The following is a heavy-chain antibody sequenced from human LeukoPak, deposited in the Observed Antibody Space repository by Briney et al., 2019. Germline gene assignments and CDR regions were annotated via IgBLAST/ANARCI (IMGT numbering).Heavy chain of an antibody. CDR1: GFTVANNY. CDR2: IYSGGGT. D-gene: IGHD4-17*01. CDR3: ARGDYGANFPFDY. Sequence: GGSLRLSCAASGFTVANNYMSWVRQAPGKGLEWVSVIYSGGGTYYADFVKGRFTISRHNSKNTLYLHMNSLRAEDTAVYYCARGDYGANFPFDYWGQGTLVTVSS. V-gene: IGHV3-66*01. J-gene: IGHJ4*02.